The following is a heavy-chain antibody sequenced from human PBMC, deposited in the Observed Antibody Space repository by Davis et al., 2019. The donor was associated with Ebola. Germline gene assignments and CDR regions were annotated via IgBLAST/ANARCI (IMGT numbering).Heavy chain of an antibody. CDR3: ARGGQNPYYYYGMDV. Sequence: ASVKVSCKASGYTFTSYYMHWVRQAPGQGLEWMGIINPSGGSTSYAQKFQGRVTMTRDTSTSTVYMELSSLRSEDTAVYYCARGGQNPYYYYGMDVWGKGTTVTVSS. CDR1: GYTFTSYY. J-gene: IGHJ6*04. V-gene: IGHV1-46*01. CDR2: INPSGGST. D-gene: IGHD1-14*01.